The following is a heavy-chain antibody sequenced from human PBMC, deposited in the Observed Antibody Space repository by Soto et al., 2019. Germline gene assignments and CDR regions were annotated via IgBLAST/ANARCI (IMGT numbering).Heavy chain of an antibody. D-gene: IGHD2-15*01. CDR1: GGTFSSYA. J-gene: IGHJ4*02. Sequence: GASVKVSCKASGGTFSSYAISWVRQAPGQGLEWMGGIIPIFGTANYAQKFQGRVTITADESTSTAYMELSSLRSEDTAVYYCARSKSVAATDEYYFDYWGQGTLVTVSS. CDR2: IIPIFGTA. CDR3: ARSKSVAATDEYYFDY. V-gene: IGHV1-69*13.